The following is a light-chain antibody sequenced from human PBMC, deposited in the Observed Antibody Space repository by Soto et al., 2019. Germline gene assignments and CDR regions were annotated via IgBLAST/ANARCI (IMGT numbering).Light chain of an antibody. Sequence: DIQMTQSPSSLSAAVGDRVNITSGASQSIGGYLNWYQQKPGKAPKLLIYAASSLHSGVPSRFSGSGSGTDFTLTISSLQPEDFATYSCQQTYRTPLTFGGGTKVDIK. V-gene: IGKV1-39*01. J-gene: IGKJ4*01. CDR1: QSIGGY. CDR3: QQTYRTPLT. CDR2: AAS.